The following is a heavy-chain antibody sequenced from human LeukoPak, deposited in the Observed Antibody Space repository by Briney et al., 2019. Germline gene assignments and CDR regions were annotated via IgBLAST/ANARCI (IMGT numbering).Heavy chain of an antibody. V-gene: IGHV4-59*01. CDR2: IYYSGST. D-gene: IGHD3-3*01. J-gene: IGHJ5*02. CDR3: ARAYRYYDFWSGYGGYWFDP. CDR1: GGSISSYY. Sequence: SETLSLTCTVSGGSISSYYWSWIRQPPGKGLEWIGYIYYSGSTNYNPSLKSRVTISVDTSKNQFSLKLSSVTAADTAVYYCARAYRYYDFWSGYGGYWFDPWGQGTLVTVSS.